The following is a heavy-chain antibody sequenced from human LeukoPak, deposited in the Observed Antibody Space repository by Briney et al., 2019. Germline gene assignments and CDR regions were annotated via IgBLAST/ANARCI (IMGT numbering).Heavy chain of an antibody. V-gene: IGHV3-7*01. CDR1: GSTFSSYW. J-gene: IGHJ4*02. Sequence: GGSLRLSCAAAGSTFSSYWMSWARQAPGRGREWVANKKQDGSEKYYVDSVKGRFNISRDNAKNSLYLQMNSLRAEDTAVYYCARVGYYGSGSYYVWGQGTLVTVSS. CDR2: KKQDGSEK. D-gene: IGHD3-10*01. CDR3: ARVGYYGSGSYYV.